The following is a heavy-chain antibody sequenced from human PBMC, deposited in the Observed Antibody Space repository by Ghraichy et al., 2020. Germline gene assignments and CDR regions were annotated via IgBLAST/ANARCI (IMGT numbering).Heavy chain of an antibody. CDR2: INHSGST. Sequence: SETLSLTCAVYGGSFSGYYWSWIRQPPGKGLEWIGEINHSGSTNYNPSLKSRVTISVDTSKNQFSLKLSSVTAADTAVYYCARGSSLDPWGQGTLVTVSS. V-gene: IGHV4-34*01. D-gene: IGHD2-2*01. CDR3: ARGSSLDP. J-gene: IGHJ5*02. CDR1: GGSFSGYY.